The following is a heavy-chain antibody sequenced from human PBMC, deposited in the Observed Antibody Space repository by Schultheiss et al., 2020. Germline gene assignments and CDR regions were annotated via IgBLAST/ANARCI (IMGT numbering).Heavy chain of an antibody. CDR3: ARRAQGGYDDY. CDR1: GFTFSSYA. CDR2: ISYDGSNK. D-gene: IGHD5-12*01. V-gene: IGHV3-30-3*01. J-gene: IGHJ4*02. Sequence: GGSLRLSCAASGFTFSSYAMHWVRQAPGKGLEWVAVISYDGSNKYYADSVKGRFTISRDNSKNTLYLQMNSLRAEDTAVYYCARRAQGGYDDYWGQGTLVTVSS.